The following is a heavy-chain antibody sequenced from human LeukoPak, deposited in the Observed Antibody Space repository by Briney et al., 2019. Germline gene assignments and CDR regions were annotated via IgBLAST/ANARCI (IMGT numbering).Heavy chain of an antibody. V-gene: IGHV3-48*01. J-gene: IGHJ4*02. Sequence: PGGSLRLSCAASGFTFSSCSMNWVRQAPRKGLKWVSYISSSSSTIYYADSVKGRLTISRDNAKNSLYLQMNSLRAEDTAVYYCARDRDYDSSGYDYWGQGTLVTVSS. CDR1: GFTFSSCS. CDR3: ARDRDYDSSGYDY. CDR2: ISSSSSTI. D-gene: IGHD3-22*01.